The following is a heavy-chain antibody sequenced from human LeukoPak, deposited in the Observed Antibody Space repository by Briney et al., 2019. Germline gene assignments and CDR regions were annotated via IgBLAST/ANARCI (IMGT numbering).Heavy chain of an antibody. CDR3: ARRGADTGFDY. CDR2: TNHSGST. V-gene: IGHV4-34*01. Sequence: PSETLSLTCAVYGGSFSGYYWSWIRQPPGKGLEWIGKTNHSGSTNYNSSLKSRVTISLDTSKNQFSLKLSSVTAADTAVYYCARRGADTGFDYWGQGTLVTVSS. J-gene: IGHJ4*02. D-gene: IGHD3-10*01. CDR1: GGSFSGYY.